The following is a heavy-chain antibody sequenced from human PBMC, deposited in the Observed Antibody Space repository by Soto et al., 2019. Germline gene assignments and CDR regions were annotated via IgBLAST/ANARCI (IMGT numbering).Heavy chain of an antibody. CDR1: GYTFTSYG. V-gene: IGHV1-18*01. Sequence: ASVKVSCKASGYTFTSYGISWVRQAPGQGLEWMGWISAYNGNTNYAQKLQGRVTMTTDTSTSTAYMELRSLSSDDTAVYYCAGENYDILTPPLGARWFDPWGQGTLVTVPQ. J-gene: IGHJ5*02. D-gene: IGHD3-9*01. CDR3: AGENYDILTPPLGARWFDP. CDR2: ISAYNGNT.